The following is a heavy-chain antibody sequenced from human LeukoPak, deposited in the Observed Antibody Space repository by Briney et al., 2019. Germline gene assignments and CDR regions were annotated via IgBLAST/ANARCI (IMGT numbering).Heavy chain of an antibody. D-gene: IGHD4-17*01. Sequence: ASVKVSCTASGYTFTSYAMHWVRQAPGQRLEWMGWINAGNGNTKYSQKFQGRVAITRDTSASTAYMELSSLRSEDTAVYYCARVYGGYGGDYFDYWGQGTLVTVSS. V-gene: IGHV1-3*01. CDR3: ARVYGGYGGDYFDY. CDR2: INAGNGNT. J-gene: IGHJ4*02. CDR1: GYTFTSYA.